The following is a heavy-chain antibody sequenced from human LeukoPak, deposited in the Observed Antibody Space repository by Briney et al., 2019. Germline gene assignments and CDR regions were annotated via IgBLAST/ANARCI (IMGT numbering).Heavy chain of an antibody. J-gene: IGHJ3*02. Sequence: PSETLSLTCTVSGGSISSGGYYWRWVRQHPGKGLEWIEYIYYSGSTYYNPSLKSRVTISVDTSKNQFSLKLSSVTAADTAVYYCARELSHDAFDIWGQGTMVTVSS. D-gene: IGHD3-16*02. V-gene: IGHV4-31*03. CDR3: ARELSHDAFDI. CDR1: GGSISSGGYY. CDR2: IYYSGST.